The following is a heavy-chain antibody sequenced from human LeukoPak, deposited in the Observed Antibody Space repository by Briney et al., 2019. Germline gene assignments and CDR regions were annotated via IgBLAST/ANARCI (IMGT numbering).Heavy chain of an antibody. D-gene: IGHD6-13*01. CDR3: ARDISIAAAGPYYYYGMDV. V-gene: IGHV6-1*01. J-gene: IGHJ6*02. CDR1: GDSVSSNSAA. CDR2: TYYRSKWYN. Sequence: SQTLSLTCVISGDSVSSNSAAWNWIRQSPSRGLEWLGRTYYRSKWYNDYAVSVKSRITINPDTSKNQFSLQLNSVTPEDTAVYYCARDISIAAAGPYYYYGMDVWGQGTTVTVSS.